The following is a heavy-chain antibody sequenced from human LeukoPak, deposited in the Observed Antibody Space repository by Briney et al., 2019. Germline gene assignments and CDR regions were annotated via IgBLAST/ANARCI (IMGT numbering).Heavy chain of an antibody. D-gene: IGHD3-3*01. V-gene: IGHV3-30*02. Sequence: SGGSLRLSCAASGFTFSSYGMHWVRQAPGKGLEWVAFIRYDGSNKYYADSVKGRFTISRDNSKNTLYLQMNSLRAEDTAVYYCAKVLLRFLEWLPFDYWGQGTLVTVSS. J-gene: IGHJ4*02. CDR2: IRYDGSNK. CDR3: AKVLLRFLEWLPFDY. CDR1: GFTFSSYG.